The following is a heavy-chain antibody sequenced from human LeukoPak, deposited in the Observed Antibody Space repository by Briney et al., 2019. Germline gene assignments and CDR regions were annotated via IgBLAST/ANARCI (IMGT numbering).Heavy chain of an antibody. V-gene: IGHV3-30*04. Sequence: GGSLRLSCAASGFAFNTYAIHWVRQAPGKGLDWVAVISYDGTNEYHADSVKGRITLSRDNAKNTLDMQIDSLRVEDSAVYFCAREGWPSNGLINYYYYYMDVWGKGTTVTISS. J-gene: IGHJ6*03. CDR2: ISYDGTNE. D-gene: IGHD2-8*01. CDR1: GFAFNTYA. CDR3: AREGWPSNGLINYYYYYMDV.